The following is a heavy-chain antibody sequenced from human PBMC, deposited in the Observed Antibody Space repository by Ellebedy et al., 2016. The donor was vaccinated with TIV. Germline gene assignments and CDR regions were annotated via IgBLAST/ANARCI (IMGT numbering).Heavy chain of an antibody. CDR3: ARVGVSDDSSGYWGFFDY. CDR1: GGSISSGGYY. Sequence: SETLSLTXTVSGGSISSGGYYWSWIRQHPGKGLEWIGYIYYSGSTYYNPSLKSRVTISVDTSKNQFSLKLSSVTAADTAVYYCARVGVSDDSSGYWGFFDYWGQGTLVTVSS. J-gene: IGHJ4*02. CDR2: IYYSGST. V-gene: IGHV4-31*03. D-gene: IGHD3-22*01.